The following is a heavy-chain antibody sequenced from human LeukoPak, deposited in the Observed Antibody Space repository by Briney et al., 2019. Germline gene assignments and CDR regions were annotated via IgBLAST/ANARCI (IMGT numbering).Heavy chain of an antibody. Sequence: GGSLRLSCAASGFTFSSYAMSWVRQAPGKGLEWVSTISGSGGSTYYADSVKGRFTISRDNSKNTLYLQMNSLRAEDTAVYYCAKDRVDGSGSQFDSWGQGSLVIVSS. CDR2: ISGSGGST. D-gene: IGHD3-10*01. V-gene: IGHV3-23*01. J-gene: IGHJ4*02. CDR1: GFTFSSYA. CDR3: AKDRVDGSGSQFDS.